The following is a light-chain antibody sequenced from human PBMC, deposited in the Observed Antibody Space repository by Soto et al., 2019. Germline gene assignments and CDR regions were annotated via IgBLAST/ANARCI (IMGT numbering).Light chain of an antibody. CDR2: DTT. J-gene: IGKJ2*01. CDR3: QQHTRWPPRYT. CDR1: QTVDSY. Sequence: EILLTQSPATLSLSPGERATLSCRTSQTVDSYLGWYQHRPGQPPRLLIYDTTNRATGIPTRFSGSGSGTDFTLTISSLEPEDFAIYYCQQHTRWPPRYTFGQGTKVEIK. V-gene: IGKV3-11*01.